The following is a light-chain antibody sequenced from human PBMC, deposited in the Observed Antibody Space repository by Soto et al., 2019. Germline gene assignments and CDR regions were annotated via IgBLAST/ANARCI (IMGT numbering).Light chain of an antibody. J-gene: IGKJ5*01. CDR3: QQYGSSPGIT. CDR2: GAS. Sequence: EIVLTQSPGTLSLSPGERATLSCRASQSVSSSYLAWYQQKPGQAPRLLIYGASGRATGIPDTFSGSGSGTDFTLTISRLEPEDFAVYYCQQYGSSPGITFGQGTRLAIK. V-gene: IGKV3-20*01. CDR1: QSVSSSY.